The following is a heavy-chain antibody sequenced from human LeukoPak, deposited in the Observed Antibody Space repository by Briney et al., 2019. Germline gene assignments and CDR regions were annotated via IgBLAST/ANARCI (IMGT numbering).Heavy chain of an antibody. J-gene: IGHJ5*02. Sequence: KTSETLSLTCTVSGGSISSGDYYWSWIRQPPGKGLEWIGYIYYSGSTYYNPSLKSRVTISVDTSKNQFSLKLSSVTAADTAVYYCATGGGDSGWFDPWGQGTLVTVSS. CDR2: IYYSGST. D-gene: IGHD2-21*02. V-gene: IGHV4-30-4*01. CDR3: ATGGGDSGWFDP. CDR1: GGSISSGDYY.